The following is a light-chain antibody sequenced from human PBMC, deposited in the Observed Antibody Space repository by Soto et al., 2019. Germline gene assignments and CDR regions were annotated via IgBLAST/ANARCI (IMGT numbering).Light chain of an antibody. CDR3: QQYGNSPPNT. Sequence: EIVLTQSPGTLSLSPGERATLSCRASQSVSSSYLAWYQQKPGQAPRLLIYGASSRATGIPDRFSGSGSGTDFPLTISRLEPVDFAVYFCQQYGNSPPNTFGQGTK. J-gene: IGKJ2*01. V-gene: IGKV3-20*01. CDR1: QSVSSSY. CDR2: GAS.